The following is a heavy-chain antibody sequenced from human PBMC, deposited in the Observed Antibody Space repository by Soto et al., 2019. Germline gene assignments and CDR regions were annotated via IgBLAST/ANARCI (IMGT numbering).Heavy chain of an antibody. Sequence: SETLSLTCTVSGGSISSYYWSWIRQPPGKGLEWIGYIYYSGSTNYNPSLKSRVTISVDTSKNQFSLKLSSVTAADTAVYYCARGYSHGSFDYWGQGTLVTVSS. V-gene: IGHV4-59*08. D-gene: IGHD5-18*01. CDR2: IYYSGST. CDR1: GGSISSYY. CDR3: ARGYSHGSFDY. J-gene: IGHJ4*02.